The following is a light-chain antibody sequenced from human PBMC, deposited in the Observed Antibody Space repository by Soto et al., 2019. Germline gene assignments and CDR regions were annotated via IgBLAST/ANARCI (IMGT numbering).Light chain of an antibody. Sequence: DVQMTQSPSSLSASVGDRVTITCRASQSVSIYLNWYQQKPGKAPNLLISAASSLQNGVPSRFRGSGSGTDFTLTISGLQREDFATYYCQQSYSTSPWTFGQGTKVEIK. CDR3: QQSYSTSPWT. CDR2: AAS. J-gene: IGKJ1*01. V-gene: IGKV1-39*01. CDR1: QSVSIY.